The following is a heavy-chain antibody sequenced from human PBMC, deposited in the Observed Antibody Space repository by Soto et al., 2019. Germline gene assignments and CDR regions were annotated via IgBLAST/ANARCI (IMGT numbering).Heavy chain of an antibody. D-gene: IGHD5-18*01. CDR1: GGTFSKDA. J-gene: IGHJ6*02. CDR3: TRVLGYTFEPGKTRYYAMDV. V-gene: IGHV1-69*01. CDR2: LIPVFGSP. Sequence: QVQLVQSGAEVKKPGSSVTVSCKPSGGTFSKDAINWVRQAPGQGLEWMGLLIPVFGSPIYAQKFQGRMRITADESTSTAFMALSSLRSEDTAVYYCTRVLGYTFEPGKTRYYAMDVWGQGTTVSVSS.